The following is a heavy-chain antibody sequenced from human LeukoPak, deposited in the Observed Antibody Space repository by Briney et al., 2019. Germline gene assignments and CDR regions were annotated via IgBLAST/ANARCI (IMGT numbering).Heavy chain of an antibody. D-gene: IGHD4-11*01. J-gene: IGHJ6*04. CDR1: GYTFTSYY. CDR2: INPSGGST. Sequence: GASVKVSCKASGYTFTSYYMHWVRQAPGQGLEWMGIINPSGGSTSYAQKFQGRVTMTRDMSTSTVYMGLSSLRSEDTAVYYCARVHHDYSELDVWGKGTTVTVSS. CDR3: ARVHHDYSELDV. V-gene: IGHV1-46*01.